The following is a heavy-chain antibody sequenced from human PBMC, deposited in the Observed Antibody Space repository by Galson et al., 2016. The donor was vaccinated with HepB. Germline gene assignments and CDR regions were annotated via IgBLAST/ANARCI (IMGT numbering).Heavy chain of an antibody. CDR3: AKDLDSSGWYEGVY. V-gene: IGHV3-23*01. CDR1: GFTFSSYA. Sequence: SLRLSCAASGFTFSSYAMNWVRQAPGKGLEWVATISIFGDNTHYADSVEGRFTVSRDNSKSTFYLHMHSLRVEDTAIYHCAKDLDSSGWYEGVYWGQGTLVTVSS. D-gene: IGHD6-19*01. CDR2: ISIFGDNT. J-gene: IGHJ4*02.